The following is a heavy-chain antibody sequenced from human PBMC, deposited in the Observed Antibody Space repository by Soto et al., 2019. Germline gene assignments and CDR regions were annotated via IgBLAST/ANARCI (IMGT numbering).Heavy chain of an antibody. V-gene: IGHV3-64*07. Sequence: VQLVESGGNLVQPGGFLRLSCAASGFTFSSYAMHWVRQAPGKGLEYVSGISSDGGSTYYAGSVKGRFTISGDNSKNTLYLQMGSLRAEDMAVYYCARSSIAGWFGELPDFWGQGTLVTVSS. CDR2: ISSDGGST. D-gene: IGHD3-10*01. CDR3: ARSSIAGWFGELPDF. J-gene: IGHJ4*02. CDR1: GFTFSSYA.